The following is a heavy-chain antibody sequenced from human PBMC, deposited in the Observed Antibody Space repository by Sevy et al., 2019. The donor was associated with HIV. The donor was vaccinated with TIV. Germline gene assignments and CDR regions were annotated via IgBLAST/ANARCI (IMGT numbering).Heavy chain of an antibody. Sequence: GGSLRLSCAASGFTFDDYAMHWVRQAPGKGLEWVSGISWNSGSIGYADSVKGRFTISRDNAKNSLYLQMNSLRAEDMDLYYCAKDISSTNYYGMDVWGQGTTVTVSS. J-gene: IGHJ6*02. V-gene: IGHV3-9*03. CDR2: ISWNSGSI. CDR3: AKDISSTNYYGMDV. CDR1: GFTFDDYA. D-gene: IGHD2-2*01.